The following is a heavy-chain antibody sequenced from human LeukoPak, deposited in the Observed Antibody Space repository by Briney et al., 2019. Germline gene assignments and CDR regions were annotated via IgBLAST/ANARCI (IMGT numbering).Heavy chain of an antibody. D-gene: IGHD1-26*01. J-gene: IGHJ6*03. CDR2: ISSSGSTI. V-gene: IGHV3-48*03. CDR3: AKGYGWEASYYYYYMDV. CDR1: GFTFSSYE. Sequence: GGSLRLSCAASGFTFSSYEMNWVRQAPGKGLEWVSYISSSGSTIYYADSVKGRFTISRDNSKNTLYLQMNSLRVEDTAVYYCAKGYGWEASYYYYYMDVWGKGTTVTISS.